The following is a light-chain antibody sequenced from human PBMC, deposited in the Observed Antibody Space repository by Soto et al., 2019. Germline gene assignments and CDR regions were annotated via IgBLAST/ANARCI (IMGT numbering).Light chain of an antibody. Sequence: AIRMTQSPSSFSASTGDRVTITCRASQGISSYLAWYQQKPGKAPKLLIYSASTLQSGVPSRFSGSGSGTDFTLTISCLQSDDFATYYCQQYYSYPPLTFCGGTKVEIK. CDR1: QGISSY. V-gene: IGKV1-8*01. CDR3: QQYYSYPPLT. CDR2: SAS. J-gene: IGKJ4*01.